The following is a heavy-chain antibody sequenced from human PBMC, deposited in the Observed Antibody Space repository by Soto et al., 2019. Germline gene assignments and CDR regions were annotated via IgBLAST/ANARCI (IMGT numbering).Heavy chain of an antibody. CDR2: IYHSGST. V-gene: IGHV4-4*02. D-gene: IGHD2-15*01. J-gene: IGHJ5*02. CDR1: SGSISSSNW. Sequence: QVQLQESGPGLVKPSGTLSLTCAVSSGSISSSNWWSWVRQPPGKGLEWIGDIYHSGSTNYNPSLKSRGTISVDKSKTQFYLKLSSVTAADTAVYYCARIAADAFGDWFDPWGQGTLVTVSS. CDR3: ARIAADAFGDWFDP.